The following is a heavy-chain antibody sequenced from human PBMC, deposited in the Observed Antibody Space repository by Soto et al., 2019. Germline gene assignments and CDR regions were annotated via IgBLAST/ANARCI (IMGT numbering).Heavy chain of an antibody. CDR1: GGSFSDTY. CDR3: AKEQKDSSTWSELNY. CDR2: INHNTNT. Sequence: PSETLSLTCAVYGGSFSDTYWNWFRQPPGKGLEWIGEINHNTNTIYNPSLTSRVTISVDTSKNHFSLKLTSVTAADTAVYYCAKEQKDSSTWSELNYWGQGTLVTVSS. J-gene: IGHJ4*02. V-gene: IGHV4-34*01. D-gene: IGHD6-13*01.